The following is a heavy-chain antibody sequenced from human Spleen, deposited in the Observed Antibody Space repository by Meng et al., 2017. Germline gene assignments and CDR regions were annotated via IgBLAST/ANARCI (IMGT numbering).Heavy chain of an antibody. CDR3: ARATYCSSTSCYGHNWFDP. J-gene: IGHJ5*02. D-gene: IGHD2-2*01. CDR2: ISYDGSNK. CDR1: GFTFSSYA. Sequence: GGSLRLSCAASGFTFSSYAIHWVRQAPGKGLEWVAVISYDGSNKYYADSVKGRFTISRDNSKNTLYLQMNSLRAEDTAVYYCARATYCSSTSCYGHNWFDPWGQGTLVTVSS. V-gene: IGHV3-30*04.